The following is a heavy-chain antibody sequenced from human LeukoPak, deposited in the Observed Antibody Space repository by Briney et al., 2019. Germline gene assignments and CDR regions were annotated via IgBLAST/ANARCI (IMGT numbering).Heavy chain of an antibody. V-gene: IGHV4-4*02. J-gene: IGHJ4*02. Sequence: PSETLSLTCAVSGGSISSINWWSWVRQPPGKGLEWIGEVYHSGRTTYNPSLKSRFTISLDKSKNQFSLKLSSVTAADTAVYYCARVASSGYFRPTNSYYFDYWGQGTLVTVSS. D-gene: IGHD3-22*01. CDR1: GGSISSINW. CDR3: ARVASSGYFRPTNSYYFDY. CDR2: VYHSGRT.